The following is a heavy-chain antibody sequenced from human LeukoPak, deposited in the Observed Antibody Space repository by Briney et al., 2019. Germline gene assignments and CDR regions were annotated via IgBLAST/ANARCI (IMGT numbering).Heavy chain of an antibody. V-gene: IGHV1-69*05. D-gene: IGHD3-3*01. CDR2: IIPICGTA. CDR1: GGTFSSYA. J-gene: IGHJ5*02. CDR3: ARKSFWGGYQKNWFDP. Sequence: SVKVSCKASGGTFSSYAISWVRQAPGQGLEWMGGIIPICGTANYAQKFQGRVTITTYEYTSTAYMELSSLRSEDTAVYYCARKSFWGGYQKNWFDPWGQGTLVTVSS.